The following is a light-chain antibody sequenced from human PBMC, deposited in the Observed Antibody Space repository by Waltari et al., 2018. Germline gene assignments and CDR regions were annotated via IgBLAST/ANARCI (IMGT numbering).Light chain of an antibody. CDR3: QHYVRLPAT. CDR1: QSVSRS. J-gene: IGKJ1*01. Sequence: IVLTQSPGTLSLSPGDRATLSCRASQSVSRSLAWYQQKPGQAHKLLIYVASTRATGIPARFTGSGSVTDFSLTISSLEPEDFAIYFCQHYVRLPATFGQGTKVEIK. V-gene: IGKV3-20*01. CDR2: VAS.